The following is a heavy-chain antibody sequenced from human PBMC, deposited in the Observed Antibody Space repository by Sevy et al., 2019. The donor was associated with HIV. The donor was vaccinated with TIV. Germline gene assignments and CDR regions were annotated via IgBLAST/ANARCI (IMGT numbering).Heavy chain of an antibody. V-gene: IGHV4-39*01. CDR2: IHYSGST. CDR1: GGSISSSSYY. CDR3: ARQRRWQQQLLSPYYYYMDV. D-gene: IGHD6-13*01. J-gene: IGHJ6*03. Sequence: SETLSLTCTVSGGSISSSSYYWGWIRQPPGKGLEWIGSIHYSGSTYYNPSLKSRVIISVDTSKNQFSLKLSSVTAADTAVYYGARQRRWQQQLLSPYYYYMDVCGKGTTVTVSS.